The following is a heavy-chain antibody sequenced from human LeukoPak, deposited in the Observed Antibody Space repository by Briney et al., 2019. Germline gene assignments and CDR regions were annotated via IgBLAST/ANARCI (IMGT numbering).Heavy chain of an antibody. CDR1: GGSFSGYY. CDR2: INHSGST. Sequence: SETLSLTCAVYGGSFSGYYWSWIRQPPGKGLEWIGEINHSGSTNYNPSLKRRVTISVGTSKNQFSLKLSSVTAADTAVYYCARGGGPFQDSSSLKGWFDPWGQGTLVTVSS. V-gene: IGHV4-34*01. J-gene: IGHJ5*02. D-gene: IGHD6-13*01. CDR3: ARGGGPFQDSSSLKGWFDP.